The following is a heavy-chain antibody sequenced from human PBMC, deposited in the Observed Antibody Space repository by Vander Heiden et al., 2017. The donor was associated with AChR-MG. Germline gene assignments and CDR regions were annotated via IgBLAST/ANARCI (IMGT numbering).Heavy chain of an antibody. D-gene: IGHD3-10*01. CDR3: ARLRVREVYYDYGMDV. V-gene: IGHV4-59*08. CDR1: GGPISSYY. CDR2: IYYSGST. J-gene: IGHJ6*02. Sequence: QVQLQESGPGLVKPSETLSLTCTVSGGPISSYYWSWIRQPPGKGLEWIGYIYYSGSTNYNPSLKSRVTISVDTSKNQVSLKLSSVTAADTAVYYGARLRVREVYYDYGMDVWGQGTTVTVSS.